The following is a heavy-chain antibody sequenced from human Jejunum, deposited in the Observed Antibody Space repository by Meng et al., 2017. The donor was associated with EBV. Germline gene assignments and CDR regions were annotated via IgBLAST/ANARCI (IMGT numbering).Heavy chain of an antibody. V-gene: IGHV1-69*06. CDR3: ARDQGRDYDSSTSYTH. CDR2: FIPIFRRT. CDR1: GVTCGSYV. Sequence: VEPVHSEAEVQRPGYPAEVSSHASGVTCGSYVINWGRTAPRQGLEKRRGFIPIFRRTSSAQEFQDRVTITAEKFTNTVYMEMRSLKSEDTAVYYCARDQGRDYDSSTSYTHWGRGTLVTVSS. J-gene: IGHJ4*02. D-gene: IGHD3-22*01.